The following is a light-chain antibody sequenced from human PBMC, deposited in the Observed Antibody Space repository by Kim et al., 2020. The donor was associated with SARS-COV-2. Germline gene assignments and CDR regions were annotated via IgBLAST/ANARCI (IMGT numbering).Light chain of an antibody. CDR2: QAT. V-gene: IGLV3-1*01. CDR1: NLGHKN. Sequence: PQQKAGITCSGDNLGHKNNCWYQKKPGQSPVLVIYQATKRPSGIPERFSGSNSGNTATLTISGTQAMDEADYYCQAWDSTTVVFGGGTQLTVL. CDR3: QAWDSTTVV. J-gene: IGLJ2*01.